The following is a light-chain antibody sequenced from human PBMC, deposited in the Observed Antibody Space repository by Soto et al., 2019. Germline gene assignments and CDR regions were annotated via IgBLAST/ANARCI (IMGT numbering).Light chain of an antibody. J-gene: IGLJ1*01. CDR2: DVS. CDR3: SSYTSSSTPHYV. CDR1: SSDVGGYNY. V-gene: IGLV2-14*01. Sequence: QSALTQPASVSGSPGQSITISCTGTSSDVGGYNYVSWYQQHPGKAPKLMIYDVSNRPSGVSNRFSGSKSGNTASLTISGFQAEDEADYYCSSYTSSSTPHYVFGTGTKLTVL.